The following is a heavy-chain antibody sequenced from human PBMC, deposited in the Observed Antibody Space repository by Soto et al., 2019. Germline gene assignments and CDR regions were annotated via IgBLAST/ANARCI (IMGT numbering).Heavy chain of an antibody. J-gene: IGHJ4*02. D-gene: IGHD3-22*01. CDR3: ARDMLWDYYDSSGYNQEDY. CDR2: IIPIFGTA. CDR1: GGTFSSYA. V-gene: IGHV1-69*06. Sequence: SVKVSCKASGGTFSSYAISWVLQAPGQGLVWMGGIIPIFGTANNAQKFQGRVTITADKSTSTAYMELSSLRSEDTAVYYCARDMLWDYYDSSGYNQEDYWGQETLVTVSS.